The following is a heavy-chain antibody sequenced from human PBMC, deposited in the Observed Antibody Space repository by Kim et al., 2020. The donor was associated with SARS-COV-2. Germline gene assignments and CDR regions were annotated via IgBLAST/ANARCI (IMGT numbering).Heavy chain of an antibody. J-gene: IGHJ4*02. Sequence: GGSLRLSCAASGFTFSSYAMSWVRQAPGKGLEWVSAISGSGGSTYYADSVKGRFTISRDNSKNTLYLQMNSLRAEDTAVYYCAKDFRVTISEAKRILSRISDGTYYFDYWGQGTLVTVSS. CDR3: AKDFRVTISEAKRILSRISDGTYYFDY. V-gene: IGHV3-23*01. CDR1: GFTFSSYA. CDR2: ISGSGGST. D-gene: IGHD2-21*02.